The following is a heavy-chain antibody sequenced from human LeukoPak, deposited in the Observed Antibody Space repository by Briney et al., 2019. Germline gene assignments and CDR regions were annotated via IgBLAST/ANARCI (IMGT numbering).Heavy chain of an antibody. D-gene: IGHD3-9*01. J-gene: IGHJ4*02. CDR3: AKDLNDILTGYYLLDY. V-gene: IGHV3-30*02. CDR2: IRYDGSNK. Sequence: GGSLRLSCAASGFTFSSYGMHWVRQAPGKGLEWVAFIRYDGSNKYYADSVKGRFTISRDNCKNTLYMKNNTQRAEDTAVYYCAKDLNDILTGYYLLDYWGQGTLVTVSS. CDR1: GFTFSSYG.